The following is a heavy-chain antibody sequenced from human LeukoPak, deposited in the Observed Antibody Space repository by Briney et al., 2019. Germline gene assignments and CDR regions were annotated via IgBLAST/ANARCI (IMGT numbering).Heavy chain of an antibody. V-gene: IGHV4-34*01. Sequence: SETLSLTCTVSGGSISSYYWSCIRQHPGKGLEWIGEINHSGSTNYNPSLKSRVTISVDTSKNQFSLKLSSVTAADTAVYYGAVAYCGGDCYSIVYWGQGTLVTVSS. J-gene: IGHJ4*02. D-gene: IGHD2-21*02. CDR1: GGSISSYY. CDR2: INHSGST. CDR3: AVAYCGGDCYSIVY.